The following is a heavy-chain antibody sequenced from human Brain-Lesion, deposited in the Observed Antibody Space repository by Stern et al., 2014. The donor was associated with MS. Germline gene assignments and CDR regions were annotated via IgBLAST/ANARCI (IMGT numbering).Heavy chain of an antibody. Sequence: EMQLVESGAEVKKPGESLKISCEASGYLFDDYWIGWVRQMSGRGLELVAIIFPRDSNTRYSPSVQGQATIFADKSISTAYLQWSGRKAADTSMYYCARSPATPSGYDRFDYWGQGALVTVSS. CDR1: GYLFDDYW. CDR2: IFPRDSNT. CDR3: ARSPATPSGYDRFDY. D-gene: IGHD5-12*01. J-gene: IGHJ4*02. V-gene: IGHV5-51*03.